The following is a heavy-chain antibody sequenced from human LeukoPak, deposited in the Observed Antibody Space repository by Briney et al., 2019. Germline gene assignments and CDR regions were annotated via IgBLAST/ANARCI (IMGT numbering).Heavy chain of an antibody. CDR1: GYTFTSYG. D-gene: IGHD3-3*02. CDR2: IIPIFGTA. V-gene: IGHV1-69*13. Sequence: SVKVSCKASGYTFTSYGISWVRQAPGQGLEWMGGIIPIFGTANYAQKFQGRVTITADESTSTAYMELSSLRSEDTAVYYCAREGIFGVVIPPYWGQGTLVTVSS. J-gene: IGHJ4*02. CDR3: AREGIFGVVIPPY.